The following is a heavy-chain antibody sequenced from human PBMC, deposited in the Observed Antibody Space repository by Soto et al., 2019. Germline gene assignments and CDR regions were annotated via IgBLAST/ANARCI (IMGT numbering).Heavy chain of an antibody. D-gene: IGHD2-2*01. Sequence: SVKVSCKASGYTFTGYYMHWVRQAPGQGLEWMGWINPNSGGTNYAQKFQGWVTMTRDTSISTAYMELSRLRSDDTAVYYCARGRVVPAAKSWFDPWGQGTLVTVSS. CDR2: INPNSGGT. J-gene: IGHJ5*02. V-gene: IGHV1-2*04. CDR1: GYTFTGYY. CDR3: ARGRVVPAAKSWFDP.